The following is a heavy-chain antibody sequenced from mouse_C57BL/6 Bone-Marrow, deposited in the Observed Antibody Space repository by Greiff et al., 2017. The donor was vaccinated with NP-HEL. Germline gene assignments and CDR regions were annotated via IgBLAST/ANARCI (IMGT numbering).Heavy chain of an antibody. J-gene: IGHJ4*01. CDR1: GFTFSDYY. CDR3: ARPDYYGSNYYAMDY. D-gene: IGHD1-1*01. Sequence: EVKVVESGGGLVQPGGSLKLSYAASGFTFSDYYMYWVRQTPEKRLEWVAYISNGGGSTYYPDTVKGRFTISRDNAKNTLYLQMSRLKSEDTAMYYCARPDYYGSNYYAMDYWGQGTSVTVSS. CDR2: ISNGGGST. V-gene: IGHV5-12*01.